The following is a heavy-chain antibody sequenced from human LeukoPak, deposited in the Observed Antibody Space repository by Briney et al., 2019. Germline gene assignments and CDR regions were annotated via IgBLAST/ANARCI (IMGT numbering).Heavy chain of an antibody. CDR2: IYYSGST. CDR3: AREGITMVRGVPNYYYGMDD. CDR1: GGSISSGGYY. D-gene: IGHD3-10*01. Sequence: SQTLSLTCTVSGGSISSGGYYWSWIRQHPGKGLEWIGYIYYSGSTYYNPSLKSRVTISVDTSKNQFSLKLSSVTAADTAVYYCAREGITMVRGVPNYYYGMDDWGKGTTVTVSS. V-gene: IGHV4-31*03. J-gene: IGHJ6*04.